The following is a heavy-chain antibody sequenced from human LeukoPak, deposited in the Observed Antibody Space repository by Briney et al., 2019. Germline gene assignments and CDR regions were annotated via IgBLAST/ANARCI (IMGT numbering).Heavy chain of an antibody. J-gene: IGHJ4*02. V-gene: IGHV3-7*01. CDR2: IKQDGSEK. D-gene: IGHD2-2*01. Sequence: GGSLRLSCAASGFTFSNYWMSWVRQAPGKGLEWVANIKQDGSEKYHVDSVKGRFTISRDNAKNSLYLQMNNLRAEDSAVYYCARYRCSRTSCFYDYWGQGTLVTVSS. CDR3: ARYRCSRTSCFYDY. CDR1: GFTFSNYW.